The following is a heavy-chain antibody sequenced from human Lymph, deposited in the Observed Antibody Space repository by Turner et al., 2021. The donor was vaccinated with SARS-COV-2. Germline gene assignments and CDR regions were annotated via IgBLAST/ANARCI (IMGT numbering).Heavy chain of an antibody. Sequence: QVQLQESGPGLVRPSDTLSLTCTFSGGSISSMSCSCIRQSPGRGLEWIGYFYKIGSIDYNPTLRSRVTISVDTSKNQLSLNLISVTAADTAVYYCARHQGSTSGYDHGMNVWGQGTAVIVSS. CDR1: GGSISSMS. CDR3: ARHQGSTSGYDHGMNV. V-gene: IGHV4-59*08. J-gene: IGHJ6*02. CDR2: FYKIGSI. D-gene: IGHD1-1*01.